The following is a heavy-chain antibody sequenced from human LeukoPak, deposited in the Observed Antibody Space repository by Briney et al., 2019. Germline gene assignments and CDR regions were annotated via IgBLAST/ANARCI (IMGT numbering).Heavy chain of an antibody. CDR1: GYTFTSYG. Sequence: GASVKVSCKASGYTFTSYGISWVRQAPGQGLEWMGWINPNSGGTNYAQKFQGRVTMTRDTSISTAYMELSRLRSDDTAVYYCARDPSSSFDYWGQGTLVTVSS. D-gene: IGHD6-6*01. CDR3: ARDPSSSFDY. V-gene: IGHV1-2*02. CDR2: INPNSGGT. J-gene: IGHJ4*02.